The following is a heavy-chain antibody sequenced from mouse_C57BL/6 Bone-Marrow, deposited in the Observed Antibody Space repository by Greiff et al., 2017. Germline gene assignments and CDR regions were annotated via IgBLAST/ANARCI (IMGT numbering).Heavy chain of an antibody. CDR1: GYTFTSFT. V-gene: IGHV1-4*01. Sequence: QVQLQPSGAELARPGASAKMSCKASGYTFTSFTMHWVKPRPGQGLEWIGYINPSSGYTKYNQKFKDKTTLTADKSSSTAYMQLSSLTSEDSAVYYCARYYGSSYWYVDVWGTGTTVTGAS. CDR3: ARYYGSSYWYVDV. CDR2: INPSSGYT. J-gene: IGHJ1*03. D-gene: IGHD1-1*01.